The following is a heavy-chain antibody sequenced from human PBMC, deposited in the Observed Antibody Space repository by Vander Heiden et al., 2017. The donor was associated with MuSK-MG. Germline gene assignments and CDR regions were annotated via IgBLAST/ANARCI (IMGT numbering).Heavy chain of an antibody. V-gene: IGHV3-74*01. CDR2: INSDGSST. J-gene: IGHJ5*02. CDR1: GFTFSSSW. D-gene: IGHD2-2*01. CDR3: ARMVDCSSTSCFGWFDP. Sequence: EVQLVESGGGLVQPGGSLRLSCAASGFTFSSSWMHWVRQAPGKGLVWVSRINSDGSSTSYADSVKGRFTISRDNAKNTLYLQMNSLRAEDTAVYYCARMVDCSSTSCFGWFDPWGQGTLVTVSS.